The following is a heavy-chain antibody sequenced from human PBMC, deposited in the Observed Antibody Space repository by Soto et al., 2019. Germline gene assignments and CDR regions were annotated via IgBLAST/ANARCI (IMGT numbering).Heavy chain of an antibody. Sequence: SETLSLTCTVSGGSISSFYWSWIRQSPGKGLEWIGYIYYIGSTNFNPSLKSRVTISLDMSKNQFSLKLSSVTAADTAVYFCARGPGRAEAGKFNYWGQGTLVTVSS. D-gene: IGHD6-19*01. V-gene: IGHV4-59*01. CDR1: GGSISSFY. CDR3: ARGPGRAEAGKFNY. J-gene: IGHJ4*02. CDR2: IYYIGST.